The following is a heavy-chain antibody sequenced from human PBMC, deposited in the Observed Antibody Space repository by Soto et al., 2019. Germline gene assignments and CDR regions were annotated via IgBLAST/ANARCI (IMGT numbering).Heavy chain of an antibody. J-gene: IGHJ4*02. Sequence: QVRLVEFGGGLVKPGGSLRLSCAASGFTFTDYYMSWIRQAPGRGLEWVSYIGDSGTKKYYADSVKGRFTISRDNAKNSLFLQMNSLRPADTAVYYCATAPLDFWGQGTLVTVSS. CDR3: ATAPLDF. CDR1: GFTFTDYY. V-gene: IGHV3-11*01. CDR2: IGDSGTKK.